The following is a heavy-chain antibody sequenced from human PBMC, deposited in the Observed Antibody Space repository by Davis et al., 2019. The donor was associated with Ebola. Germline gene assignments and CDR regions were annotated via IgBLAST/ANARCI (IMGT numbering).Heavy chain of an antibody. D-gene: IGHD5-12*01. Sequence: SETLSLTCAVYGGSFSGYYWSWIRQPPGKGLEWIGEINHSGSTNYNPSLKSRVTISVDTSKNQFSLKLSSVTAADTALYYCGGLSGLRPLYFQHYYGMDVWGQGTTVTVSS. CDR3: GGLSGLRPLYFQHYYGMDV. CDR2: INHSGST. V-gene: IGHV4-34*01. CDR1: GGSFSGYY. J-gene: IGHJ6*02.